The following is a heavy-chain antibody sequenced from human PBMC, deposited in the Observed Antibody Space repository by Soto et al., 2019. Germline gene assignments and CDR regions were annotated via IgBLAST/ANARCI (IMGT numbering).Heavy chain of an antibody. CDR1: GGTFSRYA. D-gene: IGHD3-22*01. V-gene: IGHV1-69*13. Sequence: SVKVSCTASGGTFSRYAISWVRQAPGQGLEWMGGIIPVFGKANYAEKFQGRVTISADESTSTGYMELRSLTSEDTAVYYCARDGTLYDSTAYYYVHWGQGTLVTVSS. CDR2: IIPVFGKA. J-gene: IGHJ4*02. CDR3: ARDGTLYDSTAYYYVH.